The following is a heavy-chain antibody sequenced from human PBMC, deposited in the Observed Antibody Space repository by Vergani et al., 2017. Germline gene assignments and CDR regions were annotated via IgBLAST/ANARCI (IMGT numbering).Heavy chain of an antibody. D-gene: IGHD4-17*01. CDR3: AKDGRENSDYGYFDY. V-gene: IGHV3-30*02. CDR1: GFSFNTYG. CDR2: IGYDGRIK. J-gene: IGHJ4*02. Sequence: QVQLVETGGGVVQPGGSLRLYCATSGFSFNTYGAHWVRQALGKGLEWVAFIGYDGRIKYNVDSVKGRFTISRDTYKKTLSLQMRSRRADDTAVYYCAKDGRENSDYGYFDYWGQGTLVTVYS.